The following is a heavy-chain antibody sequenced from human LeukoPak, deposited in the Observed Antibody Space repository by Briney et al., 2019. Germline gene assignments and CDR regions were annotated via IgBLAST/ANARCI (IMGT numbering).Heavy chain of an antibody. Sequence: PGGSLRLSCAASGFTFSSYTMNWVRQAPGKGLEWISYISSSSATIYYADSVKGRFTISRDNAKNSLYLQMNSLRAEDTAIYYCASVWGTAGRDYWGQGTLVTVSS. J-gene: IGHJ4*02. CDR2: ISSSSATI. CDR1: GFTFSSYT. CDR3: ASVWGTAGRDY. V-gene: IGHV3-48*01. D-gene: IGHD3-16*01.